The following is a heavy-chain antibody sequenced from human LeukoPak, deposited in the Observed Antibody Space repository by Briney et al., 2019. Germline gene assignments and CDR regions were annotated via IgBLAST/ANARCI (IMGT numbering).Heavy chain of an antibody. D-gene: IGHD6-19*01. J-gene: IGHJ6*02. CDR1: GYTFTGYY. CDR3: ARDSSGWTYGMDV. CDR2: INPNSGGT. Sequence: ASVKVSCKASGYTFTGYYMHWVRQAPGKGLEWMGWINPNSGGTNYAQKFQGRVTMTRDTSISTAYMELSRLRSDDTAVYYCARDSSGWTYGMDVWGQGTTVTVSS. V-gene: IGHV1-2*02.